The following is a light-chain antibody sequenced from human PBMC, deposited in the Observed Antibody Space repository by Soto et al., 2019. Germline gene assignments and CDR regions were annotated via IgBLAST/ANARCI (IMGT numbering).Light chain of an antibody. CDR3: QQYGESLFT. Sequence: EIVLTQSPATLSLSPGDRATLSCRASQSISSTNLAWYQQKPGQAPRLLIYGASSRATGIPDRFSGSGAGSAFTLTSSRLEPEDFGMYYCQQYGESLFTFGPGTKVDFK. CDR2: GAS. CDR1: QSISSTN. V-gene: IGKV3-20*01. J-gene: IGKJ3*01.